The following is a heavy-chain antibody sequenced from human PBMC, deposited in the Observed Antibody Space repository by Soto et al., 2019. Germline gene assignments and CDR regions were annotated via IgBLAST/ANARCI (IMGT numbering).Heavy chain of an antibody. Sequence: PSETVSLTGTVSGGSISRGDYYWSWIRQPPGKGLEWIGYIYYSGSTYYNPSLKSRVTISVDTSKNQFSLKLSSVTAADTAVYYCASNSYGYSFCDYWGQGTLVTVSS. CDR2: IYYSGST. D-gene: IGHD5-18*01. CDR3: ASNSYGYSFCDY. CDR1: GGSISRGDYY. J-gene: IGHJ4*02. V-gene: IGHV4-30-4*01.